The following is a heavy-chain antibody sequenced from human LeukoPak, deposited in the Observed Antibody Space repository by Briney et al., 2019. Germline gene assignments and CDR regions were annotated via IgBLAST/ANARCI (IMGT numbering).Heavy chain of an antibody. Sequence: KPSETLSLTCTVSGFSISSSSYYWGWLRQPPGKGLEWSVSIYYSGSTYYNPSLKSRVTISVATSKNQFSLKLSSVNAADTAVYYCERSSTTTPVDFFDYWGQGTLVTVSS. J-gene: IGHJ4*02. D-gene: IGHD2-15*01. CDR2: IYYSGST. V-gene: IGHV4-39*07. CDR1: GFSISSSSYY. CDR3: ERSSTTTPVDFFDY.